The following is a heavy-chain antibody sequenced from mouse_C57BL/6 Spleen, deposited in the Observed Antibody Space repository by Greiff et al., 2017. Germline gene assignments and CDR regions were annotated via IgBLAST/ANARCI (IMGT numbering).Heavy chain of an antibody. Sequence: VQLQQSGPELVKPGASVKIPCKASGYTFTDYNMDWVKQSHGKSLEWIGDINPNNGGTIYNQKFKGKATLTVDKSSSTAYMELRSLTSEDTAVYYCARSKGIITTVVAVYYYAMDYWGQGTSVTVSS. CDR1: GYTFTDYN. CDR2: INPNNGGT. D-gene: IGHD1-1*01. J-gene: IGHJ4*01. V-gene: IGHV1-18*01. CDR3: ARSKGIITTVVAVYYYAMDY.